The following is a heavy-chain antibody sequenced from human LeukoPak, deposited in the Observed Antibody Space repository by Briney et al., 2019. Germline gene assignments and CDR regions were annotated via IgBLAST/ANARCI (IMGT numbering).Heavy chain of an antibody. Sequence: PSETLSLTCTVSGGSISSGSYYWSWIRQPAGKRLEWIGRIYTSGSTNYNPSLKSRVTISVDTSKNQFSLKLSSVTAADTAVYYCARGGPSYYYDSSGYPDNWFDPWGQGTLVTVSS. D-gene: IGHD3-22*01. J-gene: IGHJ5*02. CDR1: GGSISSGSYY. CDR3: ARGGPSYYYDSSGYPDNWFDP. CDR2: IYTSGST. V-gene: IGHV4-61*02.